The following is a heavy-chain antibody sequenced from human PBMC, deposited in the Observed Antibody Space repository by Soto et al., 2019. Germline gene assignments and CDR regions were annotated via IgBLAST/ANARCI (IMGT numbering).Heavy chain of an antibody. V-gene: IGHV1-3*01. Sequence: ASVKVSCKASGGTFSNYAISWVRQAPGQRLEWMGWIIARNGDTKYSQTFQGRVTISRDNSKTTLYLQMNSLRAEDTAVYYCAREFWSGPFDYWGQGTLVTVSS. D-gene: IGHD3-3*01. J-gene: IGHJ4*02. CDR3: AREFWSGPFDY. CDR1: GGTFSNYA. CDR2: IIARNGDT.